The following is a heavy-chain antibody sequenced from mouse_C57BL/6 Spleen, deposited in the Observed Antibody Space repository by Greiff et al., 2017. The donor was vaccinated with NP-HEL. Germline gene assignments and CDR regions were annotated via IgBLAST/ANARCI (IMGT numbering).Heavy chain of an antibody. CDR2: INYDGSST. CDR3: ARVPITTVVANYAMDY. CDR1: GFTFSDYY. V-gene: IGHV5-16*01. Sequence: EVQLVESEGGLVQPGSSMKLSCTASGFTFSDYYMAWVRQVPEKGLEWVANINYDGSSTYYLDSLKSRFIISRDNAENILYLQMSSLKSEDTATYYCARVPITTVVANYAMDYWGQGTSVTVSS. D-gene: IGHD1-1*01. J-gene: IGHJ4*01.